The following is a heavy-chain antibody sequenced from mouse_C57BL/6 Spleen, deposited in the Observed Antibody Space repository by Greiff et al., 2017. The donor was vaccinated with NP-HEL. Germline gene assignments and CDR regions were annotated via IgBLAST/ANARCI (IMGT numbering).Heavy chain of an antibody. J-gene: IGHJ4*01. CDR3: AREGFGSSSYYYAMDY. CDR2: INPNNGGT. Sequence: EVQLQQSGPELVKPGASVKIPCKASGYTFTDYNMDWVKQSHGKSLEWIGDINPNNGGTIYNQKFKGKATLTVDKSSSTAYMELRSLTSEDTAVYYCAREGFGSSSYYYAMDYWGQGTSVTVSS. V-gene: IGHV1-18*01. CDR1: GYTFTDYN. D-gene: IGHD1-1*01.